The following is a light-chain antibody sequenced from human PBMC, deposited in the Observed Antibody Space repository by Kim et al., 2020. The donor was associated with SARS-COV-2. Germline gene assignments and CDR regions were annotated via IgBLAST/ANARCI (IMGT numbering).Light chain of an antibody. CDR2: AAS. J-gene: IGKJ5*01. CDR3: QQYDDVPIT. Sequence: ASIGDRVTITCQASQDISDYVNWYQQKPGRAPSLLIYAASDLVTGVPSRFSGSGSGTTFVFTISSLQPEDFATYYCQQYDDVPITFGQGTRLEIK. CDR1: QDISDY. V-gene: IGKV1-33*01.